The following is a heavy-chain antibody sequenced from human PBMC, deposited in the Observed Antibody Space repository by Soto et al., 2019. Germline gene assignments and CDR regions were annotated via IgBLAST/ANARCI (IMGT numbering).Heavy chain of an antibody. J-gene: IGHJ4*02. D-gene: IGHD7-27*01. CDR2: INAGNGNT. CDR3: ARGGTSTTYWGLFYN. V-gene: IGHV1-3*01. Sequence: ASVKVPCKASGYTFTSYAMHWVRQAPGQRLEWMGWINAGNGNTKYSQKFQGRVTITRDTSASTAYMELSSLRSEDTAVYYCARGGTSTTYWGLFYNWGQGTLVTVSS. CDR1: GYTFTSYA.